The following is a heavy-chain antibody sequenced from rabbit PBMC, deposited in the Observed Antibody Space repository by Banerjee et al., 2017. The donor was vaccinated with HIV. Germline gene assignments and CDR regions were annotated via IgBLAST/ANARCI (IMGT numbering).Heavy chain of an antibody. V-gene: IGHV1S47*01. CDR1: GIDFSTYG. Sequence: QEQLVESGGGLVTLGGSLKLSCKASGIDFSTYGISWVRQAPGKGLEWIAFLYPIYGATDYASWVNGRFTVSLDNAQNTVFLQMTSLTAADTATYFCARDFNLWGPGTLVTVS. CDR2: LYPIYGAT. CDR3: ARDFNL. J-gene: IGHJ4*01.